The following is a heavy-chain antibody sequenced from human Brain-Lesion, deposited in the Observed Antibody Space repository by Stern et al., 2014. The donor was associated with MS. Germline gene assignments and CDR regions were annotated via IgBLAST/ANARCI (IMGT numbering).Heavy chain of an antibody. D-gene: IGHD3-10*01. CDR3: AKDMMDYFGSGTFGSFDH. CDR2: ITWNSGTI. Sequence: VQLMQSGGGVVQPGRSLRLSCEASGFSFEDPGMHWVRQAPGKGLEWVAGITWNSGTIAYADSVKGRFTISRDDAKNSLYLHMNGLRAEDTALYYCAKDMMDYFGSGTFGSFDHWGQGTLVTVSS. CDR1: GFSFEDPG. J-gene: IGHJ4*02. V-gene: IGHV3-9*01.